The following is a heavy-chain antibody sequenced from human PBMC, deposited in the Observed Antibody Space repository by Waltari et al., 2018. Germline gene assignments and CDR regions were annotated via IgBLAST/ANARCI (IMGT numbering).Heavy chain of an antibody. D-gene: IGHD6-6*01. Sequence: QVQLVQSGAEVKKPGSSVKVSCQASGGTFSSYAISWVRQAPGQGLEWMGRIIPIFGTANYAQKFQGRVTITADKSTSTAYMELSSLRSEDTAVYYCAGSIAARHYYYMDVWGKGTTVTISS. J-gene: IGHJ6*03. CDR3: AGSIAARHYYYMDV. CDR2: IIPIFGTA. CDR1: GGTFSSYA. V-gene: IGHV1-69*13.